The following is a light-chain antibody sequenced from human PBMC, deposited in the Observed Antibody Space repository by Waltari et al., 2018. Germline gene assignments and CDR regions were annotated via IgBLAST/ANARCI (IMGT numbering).Light chain of an antibody. J-gene: IGKJ1*01. CDR2: DAS. CDR3: QQSYSLPWT. V-gene: IGKV1-39*01. Sequence: DIQMTQSPSSLAASLGDRVTITCRASQSISSDLNWYQQRPGKAPKLLIYDASSLQGGAPTKFSGSGSGTEFTLTISSLQPEDFATYYCQQSYSLPWTFGQGTNVEVK. CDR1: QSISSD.